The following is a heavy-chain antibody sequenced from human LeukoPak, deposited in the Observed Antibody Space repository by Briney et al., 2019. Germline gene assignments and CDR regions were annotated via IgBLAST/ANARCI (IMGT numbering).Heavy chain of an antibody. V-gene: IGHV1-2*02. CDR3: ARNTQYYYDSSGYPLPDAFDI. CDR2: INPNSGGT. D-gene: IGHD3-22*01. J-gene: IGHJ3*02. Sequence: AASVKVSCTASGYTFTGYYMHWVRQAPGQGLEWMGWINPNSGGTNYAQKFQGRVTMTRDTSISTAYVELSRLRSDDTAVYYCARNTQYYYDSSGYPLPDAFDIWGQGTMVTVSS. CDR1: GYTFTGYY.